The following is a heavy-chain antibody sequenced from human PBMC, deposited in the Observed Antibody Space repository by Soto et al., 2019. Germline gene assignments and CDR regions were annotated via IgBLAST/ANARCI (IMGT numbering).Heavy chain of an antibody. CDR1: GGSFSNDY. CDR3: ARDRYFYDSRGYYRTLDS. V-gene: IGHV4-59*01. J-gene: IGHJ5*01. D-gene: IGHD3-22*01. Sequence: ETLSLTCFISGGSFSNDYWTWIRQSPGKGLEWIGYIFHSGITDYNPSVKSRVTISIDKSRNLFSLNLTSVTAADTAVYYCARDRYFYDSRGYYRTLDSWGQGTLVTVSS. CDR2: IFHSGIT.